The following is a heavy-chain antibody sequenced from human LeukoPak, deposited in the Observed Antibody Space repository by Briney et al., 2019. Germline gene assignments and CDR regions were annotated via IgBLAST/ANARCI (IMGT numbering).Heavy chain of an antibody. CDR3: ARDSLVVPAAVGSFDY. CDR1: GFTFSSYS. Sequence: PGGSLRLSCAASGFTFSSYSMNWVRQAPGKGLEWVSSISSSSSYMYYADSVKGRFTISRDNAKNSLYLQMNSLRAEDTAVYYCARDSLVVPAAVGSFDYWGQGTLVTVSS. D-gene: IGHD2-2*01. CDR2: ISSSSSYM. V-gene: IGHV3-21*01. J-gene: IGHJ4*02.